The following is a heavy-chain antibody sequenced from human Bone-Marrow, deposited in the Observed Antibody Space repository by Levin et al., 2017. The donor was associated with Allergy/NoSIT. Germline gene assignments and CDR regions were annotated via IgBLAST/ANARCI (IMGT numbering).Heavy chain of an antibody. CDR2: INPNSGGT. D-gene: IGHD1-26*01. V-gene: IGHV1-2*06. CDR1: GYTFTGYY. J-gene: IGHJ5*02. Sequence: KRGESLKISCKASGYTFTGYYMHWVRQAPGQGLEWMGRINPNSGGTNYAQKFQGRVTMTRDTSISTAYMELSRLRSDDTAVYYCARDFGSTTHNWFDPWGQGTLVTVSS. CDR3: ARDFGSTTHNWFDP.